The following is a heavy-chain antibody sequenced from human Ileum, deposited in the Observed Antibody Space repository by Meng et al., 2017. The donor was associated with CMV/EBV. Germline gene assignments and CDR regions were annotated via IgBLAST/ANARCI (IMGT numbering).Heavy chain of an antibody. CDR1: GFTFSSYG. Sequence: GESLKISCAASGFTFSSYGMHWVRQAPGKGLEWVAFTRIGEGERYNQDSVKGRFTISRDNSKNTLYLQMNSLRPEDTALYYCAKGRSDSWSWHQLDHWGQGTLVNVSS. J-gene: IGHJ4*02. CDR2: TRIGEGER. V-gene: IGHV3-30*02. D-gene: IGHD6-13*01. CDR3: AKGRSDSWSWHQLDH.